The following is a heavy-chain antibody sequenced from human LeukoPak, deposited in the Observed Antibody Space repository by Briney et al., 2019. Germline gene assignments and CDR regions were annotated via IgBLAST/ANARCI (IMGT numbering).Heavy chain of an antibody. D-gene: IGHD3-10*01. CDR2: ISGSGGST. CDR1: GFTFSSYA. J-gene: IGHJ4*02. CDR3: ARWPIPSYYYGSGSHLGGVY. Sequence: PGGSLRLSCAASGFTFSSYAMSWVRQAPGKGLEWVSAISGSGGSTYYADSVKGRFTISRDNSKNTLYLQMNSLRAEDTAVYYCARWPIPSYYYGSGSHLGGVYWGQGTLVTVSS. V-gene: IGHV3-23*01.